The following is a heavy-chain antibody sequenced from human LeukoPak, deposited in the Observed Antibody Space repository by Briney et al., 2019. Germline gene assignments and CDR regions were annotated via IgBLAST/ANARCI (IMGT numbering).Heavy chain of an antibody. V-gene: IGHV1-2*02. CDR1: GYTFIDYY. CDR3: ARSSGADLIYYFDY. J-gene: IGHJ4*02. D-gene: IGHD6-6*01. CDR2: INPKSGGT. Sequence: ASVKVSCKASGYTFIDYYMHWVRQAPGQGLEWMGWINPKSGGTNYAQKFQGRVTMTWDTSINTAYMELSRLRSDDTAVYYCARSSGADLIYYFDYWGQGTLVTVSS.